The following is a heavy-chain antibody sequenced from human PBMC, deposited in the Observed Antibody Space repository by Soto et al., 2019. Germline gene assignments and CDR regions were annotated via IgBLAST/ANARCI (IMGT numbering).Heavy chain of an antibody. CDR3: ARSSGTYPPSRYYYGLDV. CDR1: GYTFTSYG. Sequence: ASVKVSCKASGYTFTSYGFSWVRQAPGQGLEWMGWISAYNGDTNYPQKFQARVTMTTDTSTRTAYLDLRSLRSDDTAVYYCARSSGTYPPSRYYYGLDVWGQGTTVTVSS. D-gene: IGHD1-26*01. CDR2: ISAYNGDT. J-gene: IGHJ6*02. V-gene: IGHV1-18*01.